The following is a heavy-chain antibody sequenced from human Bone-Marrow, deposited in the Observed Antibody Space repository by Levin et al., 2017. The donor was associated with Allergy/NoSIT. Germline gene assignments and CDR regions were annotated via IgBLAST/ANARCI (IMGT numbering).Heavy chain of an antibody. D-gene: IGHD5-24*01. Sequence: GESLKISCAASGFTFSSYSMNWVRQAPGKGLEWVSSISSSSSYIYYADSVKGRFTISRDNAKNSLYLQMNSLRAEDTAVYYCARDRRDGYKRYNWFDPWGQGTLVTVSS. J-gene: IGHJ5*02. V-gene: IGHV3-21*01. CDR2: ISSSSSYI. CDR1: GFTFSSYS. CDR3: ARDRRDGYKRYNWFDP.